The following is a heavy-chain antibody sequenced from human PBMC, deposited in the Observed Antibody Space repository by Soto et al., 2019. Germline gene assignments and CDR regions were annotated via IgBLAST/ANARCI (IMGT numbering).Heavy chain of an antibody. CDR2: IYYSGST. V-gene: IGHV4-59*01. CDR1: GGSISSYY. J-gene: IGHJ4*02. CDR3: ARDKRTRYCSGGSCLGLDY. Sequence: PSETLSLTCTVSGGSISSYYWSWIRQPPGKGLEWIGYIYYSGSTNYNPSLKSRVTISVDTSKNQFSLKLSSVTAADTAVYYCARDKRTRYCSGGSCLGLDYWGQGTLVTVS. D-gene: IGHD2-15*01.